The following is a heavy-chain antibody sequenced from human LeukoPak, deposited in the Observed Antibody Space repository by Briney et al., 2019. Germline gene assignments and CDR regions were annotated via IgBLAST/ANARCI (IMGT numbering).Heavy chain of an antibody. CDR3: AKELTYYYDSSGYLY. CDR2: FSWDFATT. Sequence: GGSLRLSCAASGFTFDDYAMHWVRHARGKGMEWVSLFSWDFATTYYSHSVKGRFTISRDNSKNSLYLQMNSLRTEDTALYYCAKELTYYYDSSGYLYWGQGTLVTVSS. D-gene: IGHD3-22*01. CDR1: GFTFDDYA. J-gene: IGHJ4*02. V-gene: IGHV3-43*02.